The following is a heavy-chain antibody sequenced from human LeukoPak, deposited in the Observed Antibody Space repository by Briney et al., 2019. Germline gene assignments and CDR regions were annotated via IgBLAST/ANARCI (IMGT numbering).Heavy chain of an antibody. CDR2: IKHDGSEK. CDR3: ARDRDYYNYFEY. V-gene: IGHV3-7*04. J-gene: IGHJ4*02. D-gene: IGHD3-10*01. Sequence: GGSLRLSCAASGFXLSRYWISWVRQAPGKGLEWVANIKHDGSEKYYVDSVKGRFTISRDNAKNSLYLQMNSLRGEDTAVYYCARDRDYYNYFEYWGQGTLVTVSS. CDR1: GFXLSRYW.